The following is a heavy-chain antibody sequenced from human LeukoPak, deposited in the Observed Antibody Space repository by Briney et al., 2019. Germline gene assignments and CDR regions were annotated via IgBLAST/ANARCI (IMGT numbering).Heavy chain of an antibody. V-gene: IGHV3-43D*03. J-gene: IGHJ6*03. CDR2: ISWDGGST. CDR3: AKAFFRYSGYDLPLMDV. D-gene: IGHD5-12*01. Sequence: GGSLRLSCAASGFTFSSYSMNWVRQAPGKGLEWVSLISWDGGSTYYADSVKGRFTISRDNSKNSLYLQMNSLRAEDTALYYCAKAFFRYSGYDLPLMDVWGKGTTVTVSS. CDR1: GFTFSSYS.